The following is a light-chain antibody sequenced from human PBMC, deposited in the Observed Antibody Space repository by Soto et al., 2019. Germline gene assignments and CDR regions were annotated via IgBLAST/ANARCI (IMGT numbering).Light chain of an antibody. J-gene: IGKJ1*01. V-gene: IGKV1-39*01. CDR1: QRYSAY. CDR2: GAF. CDR3: QQTYSTPWT. Sequence: DIQMTQSPSSLSASVGDRVTITCRASQRYSAYLNWYQQKPGKAPKLLIYGAFSLQSGVPSRFSGSGSGRNFSLIISTLQPEDFATYYCQQTYSTPWTFGQGTKVEIK.